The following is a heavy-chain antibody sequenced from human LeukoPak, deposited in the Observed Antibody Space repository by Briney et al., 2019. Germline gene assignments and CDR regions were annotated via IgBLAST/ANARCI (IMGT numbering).Heavy chain of an antibody. Sequence: GGSLRLSCEASGFTFGTYGMTWVRQAPGKGLEWVSGITGSSTWTYYADSLRGRFTIFIDNFNNTLQWEMNDCAADDTAIYYCARELVSLGTGYFDLWGRGTLVTVSS. D-gene: IGHD7-27*01. J-gene: IGHJ2*01. V-gene: IGHV3-23*01. CDR3: ARELVSLGTGYFDL. CDR2: ITGSSTWT. CDR1: GFTFGTYG.